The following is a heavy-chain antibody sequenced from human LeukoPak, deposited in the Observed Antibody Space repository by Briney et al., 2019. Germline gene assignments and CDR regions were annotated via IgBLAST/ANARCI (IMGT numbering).Heavy chain of an antibody. Sequence: ASVKVSCKTSGYTFSTYGLSGVRQAPGQGLEGMGWISGNSGKTHYAQKFQDRVTLTTDTSSTTAFMELRSLRSDDTAMYYCARNAGSYFEFAPWGQGTLVTVSS. CDR1: GYTFSTYG. D-gene: IGHD1-26*01. CDR2: ISGNSGKT. V-gene: IGHV1-18*01. CDR3: ARNAGSYFEFAP. J-gene: IGHJ5*02.